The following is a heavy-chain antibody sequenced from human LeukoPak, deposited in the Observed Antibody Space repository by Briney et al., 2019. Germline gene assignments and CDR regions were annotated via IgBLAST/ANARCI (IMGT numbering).Heavy chain of an antibody. CDR2: IYTSGTT. J-gene: IGHJ4*02. Sequence: SETLSLTCTVSGGSISSYYWSWIRQPAGKGLEWIGRIYTSGTTNYNPSLKSRVSMSVDTSKNQFSLKLSSVTAADTAVYYCARGKVVAGTPGQNSWDYWGQGTLVTVSS. CDR1: GGSISSYY. D-gene: IGHD6-19*01. V-gene: IGHV4-4*07. CDR3: ARGKVVAGTPGQNSWDY.